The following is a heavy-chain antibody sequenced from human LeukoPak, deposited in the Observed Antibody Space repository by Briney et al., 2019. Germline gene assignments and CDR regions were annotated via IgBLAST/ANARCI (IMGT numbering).Heavy chain of an antibody. Sequence: AGSLRLSCAASGFTFNSHAMSWVRQAPGKGLDWVSPISSGGTSSYYADSVKGRFTISRDNSKNTLYLQMNSLRAEDTAVYYCAKEGILTGYVDYWGRGTLVTVSS. V-gene: IGHV3-23*01. CDR1: GFTFNSHA. J-gene: IGHJ4*02. D-gene: IGHD3-9*01. CDR3: AKEGILTGYVDY. CDR2: ISSGGTSS.